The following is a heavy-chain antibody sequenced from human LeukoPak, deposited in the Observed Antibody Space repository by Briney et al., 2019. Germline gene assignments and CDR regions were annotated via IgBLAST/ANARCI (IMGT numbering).Heavy chain of an antibody. CDR3: ARVPHWNHNLFDP. D-gene: IGHD1-1*01. Sequence: ASVKVSCKASGYTFTSYDINWVRQATGQGLEWMGWINTNTGNPTYAQGFTGRFVFSLDTSVSTAYLQISSLKAEDTAVYYCARVPHWNHNLFDPWGQGTLVTVSS. V-gene: IGHV7-4-1*02. J-gene: IGHJ5*02. CDR1: GYTFTSYD. CDR2: INTNTGNP.